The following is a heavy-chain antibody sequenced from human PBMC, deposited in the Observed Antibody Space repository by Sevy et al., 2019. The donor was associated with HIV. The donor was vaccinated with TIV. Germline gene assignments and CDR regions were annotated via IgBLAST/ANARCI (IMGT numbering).Heavy chain of an antibody. J-gene: IGHJ4*02. CDR1: GFTFSSYG. Sequence: GGSLRLSCAASGFTFSSYGMHWVRQAPGKGLEWVAVIWYDGSNKYYADSVKGRFTISRDNSKNTLYLQMNSLRAEDTAVYYCARDPMGSYYDSSGYYFRWGQGALVTASS. D-gene: IGHD3-22*01. CDR2: IWYDGSNK. V-gene: IGHV3-33*01. CDR3: ARDPMGSYYDSSGYYFR.